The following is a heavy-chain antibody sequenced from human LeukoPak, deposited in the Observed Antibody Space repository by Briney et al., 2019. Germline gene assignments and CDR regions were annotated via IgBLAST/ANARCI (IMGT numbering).Heavy chain of an antibody. Sequence: ASVKVSCKASGYSFVSYDINWVRQATGQGLEWMGWMNPNTGNTGYAQRFQGRVTITKNTSISTVYMELSSLISEDTAVYYCARGTRRVSGYGSWFDPWGQGTLVTVSS. CDR3: ARGTRRVSGYGSWFDP. CDR1: GYSFVSYD. J-gene: IGHJ5*02. D-gene: IGHD1-1*01. CDR2: MNPNTGNT. V-gene: IGHV1-8*03.